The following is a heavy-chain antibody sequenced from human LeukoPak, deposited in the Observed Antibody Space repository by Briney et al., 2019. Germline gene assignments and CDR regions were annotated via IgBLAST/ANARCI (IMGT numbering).Heavy chain of an antibody. CDR2: IYYSGST. Sequence: PSETLSLTCTVSGGSISTYYWSWIRQPPGKGLEWIGYIYYSGSTNYNPSLKSRVTISVDTSKNQFSLKLSSVTAADTAVYYCARDSGYSDAFDIWGQGTMVTVSS. V-gene: IGHV4-59*01. CDR1: GGSISTYY. J-gene: IGHJ3*02. CDR3: ARDSGYSDAFDI. D-gene: IGHD5-24*01.